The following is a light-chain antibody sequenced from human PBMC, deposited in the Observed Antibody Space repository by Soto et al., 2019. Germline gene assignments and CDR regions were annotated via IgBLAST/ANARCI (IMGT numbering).Light chain of an antibody. CDR2: GAS. J-gene: IGKJ1*01. CDR1: QSVSSSY. Sequence: ETVLTQSPGTLSLSPGERATLFCRASQSVSSSYLAWYQQKPGQAPRLLIYGASSRATGIPDRFSGSGSGTDFTRTISRLEPEDFAVYYCQQRGSSPPSWTFGQGTKVEIK. V-gene: IGKV3-20*01. CDR3: QQRGSSPPSWT.